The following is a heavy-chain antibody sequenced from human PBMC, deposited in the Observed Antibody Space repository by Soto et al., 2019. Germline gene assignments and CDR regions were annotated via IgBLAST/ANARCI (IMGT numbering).Heavy chain of an antibody. V-gene: IGHV5-51*01. D-gene: IGHD2-21*01. J-gene: IGHJ4*02. CDR2: IYPGDSDT. Sequence: GESMKISCKGSGYSFTTYWIGWVRQMPGKGLEWMGIIYPGDSDTRYSPSFQGQVTISADKSISTAYLQWSSLKASDTAMYYCSIHLWGDEKYFDFWGQGTCVSRSS. CDR3: SIHLWGDEKYFDF. CDR1: GYSFTTYW.